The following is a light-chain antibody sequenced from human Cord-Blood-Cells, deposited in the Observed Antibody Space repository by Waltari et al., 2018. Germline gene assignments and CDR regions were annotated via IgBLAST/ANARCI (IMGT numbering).Light chain of an antibody. CDR1: GRYVGGYNY. J-gene: IGLJ3*02. Sequence: QSALTQPLPESVSPGQSVTISCTGTGRYVGGYNYVSCYQQHPGQAPKPIIYAVSKRPSGVPDRFSGSKSGNTAAPPISALQAEDEADDYCGSYAGSYTWVFGGRTKLTVL. V-gene: IGLV2-11*01. CDR3: GSYAGSYTWV. CDR2: AVS.